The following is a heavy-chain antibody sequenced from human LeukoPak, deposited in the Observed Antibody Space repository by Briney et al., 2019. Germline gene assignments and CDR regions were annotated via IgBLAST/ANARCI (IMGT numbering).Heavy chain of an antibody. J-gene: IGHJ4*02. CDR3: ARANYGSGSYAFDY. CDR1: GGSISSGGYS. CDR2: IYHSGST. D-gene: IGHD3-10*01. V-gene: IGHV4-30-2*01. Sequence: PSQTLSLTCAVSGGSISSGGYSWSWIRQPPGKGLEWIGYIYHSGSTYYNPSLKSRVTISVDRSKNQFSLKLSCVTAADTAVYYCARANYGSGSYAFDYWGQGTLVTVSS.